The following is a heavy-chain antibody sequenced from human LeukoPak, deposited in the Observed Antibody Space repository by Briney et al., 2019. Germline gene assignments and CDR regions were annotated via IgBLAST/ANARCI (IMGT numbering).Heavy chain of an antibody. Sequence: GGSLRLSGAASEFTFSTYGMHWVRQAPGKGLEWVAFIRNDGRNTYYADSVKGRFTISRDNSKNTLYLQMNSLRTEDTAVYYCAKDLAAVDIWGQGTMVTVSS. CDR3: AKDLAAVDI. J-gene: IGHJ3*02. CDR1: EFTFSTYG. CDR2: IRNDGRNT. V-gene: IGHV3-30*02.